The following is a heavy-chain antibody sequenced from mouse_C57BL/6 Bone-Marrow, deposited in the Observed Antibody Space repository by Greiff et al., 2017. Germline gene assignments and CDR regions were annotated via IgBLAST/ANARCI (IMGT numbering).Heavy chain of an antibody. CDR2: ISDGGSYT. V-gene: IGHV5-4*01. CDR3: ARRRFYDY. J-gene: IGHJ2*01. Sequence: EVQLVESGGGLVKPGGSLELSCAASGFTFSSYAMSWVRQTPEKRLEWVATISDGGSYTYYPDNVKGRFTISRDNAKNNLYLQMSHLKSEDTAMYYCARRRFYDYWGQGTTLTVSS. CDR1: GFTFSSYA.